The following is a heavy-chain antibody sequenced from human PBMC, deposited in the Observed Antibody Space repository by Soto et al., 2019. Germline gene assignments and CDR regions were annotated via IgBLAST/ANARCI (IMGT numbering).Heavy chain of an antibody. CDR2: ISAYNGNT. Sequence: ASVKVSYKASGYTFTSYDISWVRQAPGQGLEWMGWISAYNGNTNYAQKLQGRVTMTTDTSTSTAYMELRSLRSDDTAVYYCARRQDRIDWFDPWGQGTLVTVSS. CDR1: GYTFTSYD. D-gene: IGHD2-21*01. J-gene: IGHJ5*02. V-gene: IGHV1-18*01. CDR3: ARRQDRIDWFDP.